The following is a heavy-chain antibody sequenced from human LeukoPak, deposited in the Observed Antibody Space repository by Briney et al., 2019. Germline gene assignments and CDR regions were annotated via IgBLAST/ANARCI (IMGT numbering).Heavy chain of an antibody. Sequence: GGSLRLSCAASGFTFSSYWMHWVRQAPGKGLVWVSRINSDGSSTSYADSVKGRFTISRDNAKNTLYLQMNSLRAEDTAVYYCAGDFEDIVVVPAALDLYYYYMDVWGKGTTVTVSS. CDR3: AGDFEDIVVVPAALDLYYYYMDV. CDR2: INSDGSST. D-gene: IGHD2-2*01. J-gene: IGHJ6*03. CDR1: GFTFSSYW. V-gene: IGHV3-74*01.